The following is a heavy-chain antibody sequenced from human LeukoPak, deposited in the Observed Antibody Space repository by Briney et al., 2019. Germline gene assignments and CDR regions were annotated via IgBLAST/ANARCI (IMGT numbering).Heavy chain of an antibody. CDR2: INTDSSDI. J-gene: IGHJ4*02. Sequence: GGSLRLSCAASGFTFSRYAMNWVRQAPGKGLEWVSYINTDSSDIHYADSVKGRFTIPRDNARNTLYLQLRSLRAEDSAVYYCARDTFQPGLIDSWGQGTLVTVSS. CDR3: ARDTFQPGLIDS. CDR1: GFTFSRYA. V-gene: IGHV3-21*05. D-gene: IGHD2-2*01.